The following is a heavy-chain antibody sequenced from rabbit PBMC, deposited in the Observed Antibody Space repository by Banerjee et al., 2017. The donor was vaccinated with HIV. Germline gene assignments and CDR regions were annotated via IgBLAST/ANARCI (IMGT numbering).Heavy chain of an antibody. V-gene: IGHV1S40*01. Sequence: QSLEESGGGLVKPGGTLTLTCTASGFTFTNYWMSWVRQAPGKGLEWIGYIYTDSGSAYYASWAKGRFSISKTSSTTVTLQMTSLTAADTATYFCMREGDLWGPGTLVTVS. J-gene: IGHJ4*01. CDR3: MREGDL. CDR2: IYTDSGSA. CDR1: GFTFTNYW.